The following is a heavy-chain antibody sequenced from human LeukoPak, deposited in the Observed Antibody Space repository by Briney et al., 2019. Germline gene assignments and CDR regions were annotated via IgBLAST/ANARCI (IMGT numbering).Heavy chain of an antibody. CDR3: ARGLLAVAGTGVDY. CDR1: GYTFTSYD. Sequence: GASVKVSCKASGYTFTSYDINWVRPATGQGLEWMGWMNPNSGNTGYAQKFQGRVTMTRNTSISTAYMELSSLRSEDTAVYYCARGLLAVAGTGVDYWGQGTLVTVSS. D-gene: IGHD6-19*01. V-gene: IGHV1-8*01. CDR2: MNPNSGNT. J-gene: IGHJ4*02.